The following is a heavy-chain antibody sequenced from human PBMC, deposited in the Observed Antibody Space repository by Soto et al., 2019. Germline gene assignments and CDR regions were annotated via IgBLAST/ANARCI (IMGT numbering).Heavy chain of an antibody. CDR1: GGTFSSYA. V-gene: IGHV1-69*13. CDR2: IIPIFGTA. CDR3: ARDYYDSSGYPRHYYGMDV. D-gene: IGHD3-22*01. Sequence: VKVSCKASGGTFSSYAISWVRQAPGQGLEWMGGIIPIFGTANYAQKFQGRVTITADESTSTAYMELSSLRSEDTAVYYCARDYYDSSGYPRHYYGMDVWGQGTTVTVSS. J-gene: IGHJ6*02.